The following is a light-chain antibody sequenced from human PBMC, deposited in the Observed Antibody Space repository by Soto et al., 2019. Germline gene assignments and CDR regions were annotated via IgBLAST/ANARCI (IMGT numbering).Light chain of an antibody. CDR2: KAS. CDR3: QQYNSYSPRWT. V-gene: IGKV1-5*03. J-gene: IGKJ1*01. Sequence: DIQMTQSPSTLSASVGDRVTITSRASQSISSWLAWYQQKPGKAPKLLIYKASSLESGVPSRFSGSGSGTEFTLTISSLQPDDFATYYCQQYNSYSPRWTFGQGTKVEIK. CDR1: QSISSW.